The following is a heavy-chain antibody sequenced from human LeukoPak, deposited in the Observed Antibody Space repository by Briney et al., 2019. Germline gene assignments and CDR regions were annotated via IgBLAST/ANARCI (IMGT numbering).Heavy chain of an antibody. CDR2: VYYSGNT. Sequence: SETLSLTCSVSGDSVTSSSYHWGWIRQPPGEGLEWIGTVYYSGNTYYNPSLKTRLTSSIDASKNQVSLRLSTVTATDSAVYYCARLSGGNPGNFWGQGTLVTVSS. V-gene: IGHV4-39*01. J-gene: IGHJ4*02. CDR1: GDSVTSSSYH. CDR3: ARLSGGNPGNF. D-gene: IGHD3-10*01.